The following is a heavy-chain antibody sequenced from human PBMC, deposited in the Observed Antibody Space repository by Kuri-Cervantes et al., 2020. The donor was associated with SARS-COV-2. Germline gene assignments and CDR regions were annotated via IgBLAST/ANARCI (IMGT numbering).Heavy chain of an antibody. Sequence: GSLRLSCGVYSGSFSGQCWSWIRQSPGKGLEWIGHIHYRETTYYNPSLKSRATISVDTSKNQFSLKLSSVTAADTAVYYCARQPPSDYDFWSGYYPLLYMDVWGKGTTVTVSS. D-gene: IGHD3-3*01. CDR1: SGSFSGQC. J-gene: IGHJ6*03. CDR2: IHYRETT. CDR3: ARQPPSDYDFWSGYYPLLYMDV. V-gene: IGHV4-34*01.